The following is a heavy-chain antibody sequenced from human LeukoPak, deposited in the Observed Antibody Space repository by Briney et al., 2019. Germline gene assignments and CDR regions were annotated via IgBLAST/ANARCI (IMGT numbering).Heavy chain of an antibody. CDR1: GGSISSGGYY. CDR3: ARGDSGWYLGLGFDY. V-gene: IGHV4-30-2*01. J-gene: IGHJ4*02. Sequence: SETLSLTCTVSGGSISSGGYYWSWIRQPPGKGLEWIGYIYHSGSTYYNPSLKSRVTISVDRSKNQVSLKLRSLTAADTAVYYCARGDSGWYLGLGFDYWGQGTLVTVSS. D-gene: IGHD6-19*01. CDR2: IYHSGST.